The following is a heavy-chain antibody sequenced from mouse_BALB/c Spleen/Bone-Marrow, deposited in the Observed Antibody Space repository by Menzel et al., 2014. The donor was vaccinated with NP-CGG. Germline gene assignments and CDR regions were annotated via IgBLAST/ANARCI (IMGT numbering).Heavy chain of an antibody. D-gene: IGHD4-1*01. V-gene: IGHV1-15*01. Sequence: QVQLQQSGAELVRPGASVTLSCKASGYTFTDYEMHWVKQTPVHGLEWIGTLDPETGGNAYNQKFKDMATLTADKSSTTAYMELHSLTSEDSAVYYCANWGYYAMDYWGQGISVTVSS. CDR1: GYTFTDYE. J-gene: IGHJ4*01. CDR3: ANWGYYAMDY. CDR2: LDPETGGN.